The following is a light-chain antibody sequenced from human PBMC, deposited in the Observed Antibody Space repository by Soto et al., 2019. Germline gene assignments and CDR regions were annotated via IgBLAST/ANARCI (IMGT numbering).Light chain of an antibody. CDR1: HTISSY. Sequence: DIQMTQSPSSLSASVGDRVTTTCRASHTISSYLNWYQQKPGNAPKVLIYAASSLRSGVPSRFSGSGSGTDFTLTISSLQPEDFATYYCQQSHTWTFGQGTKVELK. CDR3: QQSHTWT. CDR2: AAS. V-gene: IGKV1-39*01. J-gene: IGKJ1*01.